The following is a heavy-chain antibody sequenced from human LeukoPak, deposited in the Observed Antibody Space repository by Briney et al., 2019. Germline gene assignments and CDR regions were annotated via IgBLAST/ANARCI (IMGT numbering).Heavy chain of an antibody. V-gene: IGHV3-15*01. CDR2: IKSKADRGTT. J-gene: IGHJ4*02. D-gene: IGHD1-26*01. CDR1: GFTFSNAW. Sequence: PGGSLRLSCAASGFTFSNAWMTWVRQAPGKGLEWVGRIKSKADRGTTDYAAPVKGRFTFSRDDSKNTLYLQMNSLKTEDTAVYYCTAMGQGYWGQGTLVTVSS. CDR3: TAMGQGY.